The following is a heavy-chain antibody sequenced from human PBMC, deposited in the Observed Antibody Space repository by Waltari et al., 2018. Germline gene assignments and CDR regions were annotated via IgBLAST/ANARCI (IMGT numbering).Heavy chain of an antibody. V-gene: IGHV3-7*03. D-gene: IGHD1-20*01. CDR1: GFTFSSYW. J-gene: IGHJ4*02. Sequence: EVQLVESGGGLVQPGGSLRLSCAASGFTFSSYWMSWVRQAPGKGLEWVANIKQDGSEKYNVDSVKGRFTISRDNAKNSLYLQMNSLQIEDTAVYYCSKWNSLLGTYFDFWGQGTLVTVSS. CDR3: SKWNSLLGTYFDF. CDR2: IKQDGSEK.